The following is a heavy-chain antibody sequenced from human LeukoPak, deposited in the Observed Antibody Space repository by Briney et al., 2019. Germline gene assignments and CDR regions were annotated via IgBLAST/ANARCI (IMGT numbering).Heavy chain of an antibody. D-gene: IGHD6-13*01. J-gene: IGHJ4*02. CDR3: AKEAGEQLAAFDY. Sequence: GGSLRLSCAASGFTVSSNYMSWVRQAPGKGLEWVSVIYSGGSTYYADSVRGRFTISRDNAKNSLYLQMNSLRAEDTALYYCAKEAGEQLAAFDYWGQGTLVTVSS. CDR1: GFTVSSNY. V-gene: IGHV3-53*05. CDR2: IYSGGST.